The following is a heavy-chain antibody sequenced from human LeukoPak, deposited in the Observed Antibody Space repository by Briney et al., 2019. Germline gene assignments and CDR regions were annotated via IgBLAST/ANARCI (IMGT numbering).Heavy chain of an antibody. J-gene: IGHJ4*02. Sequence: GSLRLSCAASGFTFSSYAMSWVRQAPGKGLEWVSYISSSGSTIYYADSVKGRFTISRDNAKNSLYLQMNSLRAEDTAVYYCARDRGGNYYGSGSYSSYFDYWGQGTLVTVSS. CDR2: ISSSGSTI. V-gene: IGHV3-48*04. CDR1: GFTFSSYA. D-gene: IGHD3-10*01. CDR3: ARDRGGNYYGSGSYSSYFDY.